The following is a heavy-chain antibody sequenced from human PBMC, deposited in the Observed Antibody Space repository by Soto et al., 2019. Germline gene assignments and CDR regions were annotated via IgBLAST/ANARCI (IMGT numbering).Heavy chain of an antibody. CDR2: IRSKTEGGTA. J-gene: IGHJ4*02. D-gene: IGHD3-9*01. Sequence: KPGGSLRLSCAASGFTFNDAWMSWVRQAPGKGLEWVARIRSKTEGGTADYPASVKGRFTISRDDSRNTLFLQMNSLRTDDTAVYFCTTGRTGYSTDRSDYWGQGTLVTVSS. CDR1: GFTFNDAW. CDR3: TTGRTGYSTDRSDY. V-gene: IGHV3-15*01.